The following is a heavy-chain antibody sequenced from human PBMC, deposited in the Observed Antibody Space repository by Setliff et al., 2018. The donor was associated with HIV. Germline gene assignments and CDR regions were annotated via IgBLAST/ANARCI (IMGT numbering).Heavy chain of an antibody. CDR3: ATRAYDSRGYLRSRVSGAAFDI. D-gene: IGHD3-22*01. CDR1: GYTLTELS. J-gene: IGHJ3*02. CDR2: FDPQYDKT. V-gene: IGHV1-24*01. Sequence: ASVKVSCKVSGYTLTELSIHWVRQAPGKGLEWMGGFDPQYDKTFYAQKFQGRVTMSEDTSTDTAYMELSSLRSEDTAVYYCATRAYDSRGYLRSRVSGAAFDICGQGTMVTVSS.